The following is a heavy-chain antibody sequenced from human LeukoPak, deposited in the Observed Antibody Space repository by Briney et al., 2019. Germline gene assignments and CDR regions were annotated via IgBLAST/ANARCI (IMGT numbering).Heavy chain of an antibody. CDR2: IYISGTT. D-gene: IGHD1-26*01. J-gene: IGHJ4*02. V-gene: IGHV4-4*07. Sequence: PSETLSLTCTVSGGSISTYYWTWIRQPAGKGLEWIGRIYISGTTNYSPSLKSRVTMSVDTSKNQFSLKLSSVSAADTAVYYCARSGTSYYSPNFDYWGQGTLVTVSP. CDR1: GGSISTYY. CDR3: ARSGTSYYSPNFDY.